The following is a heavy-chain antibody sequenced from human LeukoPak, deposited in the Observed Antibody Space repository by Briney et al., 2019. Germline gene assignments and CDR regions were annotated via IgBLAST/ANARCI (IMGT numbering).Heavy chain of an antibody. CDR3: ARDRLKYLRDYFDY. D-gene: IGHD3-10*01. Sequence: ASVKVSCKASGYTFTGYYMHWVRQAPGQGLEWMGRINPNSGGTNYAQKFQGRVTMTRDTSISTAYMELSRLRSDDTAVYYCARDRLKYLRDYFDYWGQGNLVTVSS. V-gene: IGHV1-2*06. J-gene: IGHJ4*02. CDR1: GYTFTGYY. CDR2: INPNSGGT.